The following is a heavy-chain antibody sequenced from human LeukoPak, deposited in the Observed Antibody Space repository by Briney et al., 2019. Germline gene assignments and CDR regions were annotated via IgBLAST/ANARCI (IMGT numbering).Heavy chain of an antibody. Sequence: GGSLRLSCAASGFTFDDYGMSWVRQAPGKGLEWVSGINWKGGTTGYADSVKGRFAISRENAKKSLYLQMNSLRAEDTALYYCARDLVVAGTGFGYWGQGTLVTVSS. CDR1: GFTFDDYG. V-gene: IGHV3-20*04. J-gene: IGHJ4*02. D-gene: IGHD6-19*01. CDR2: INWKGGTT. CDR3: ARDLVVAGTGFGY.